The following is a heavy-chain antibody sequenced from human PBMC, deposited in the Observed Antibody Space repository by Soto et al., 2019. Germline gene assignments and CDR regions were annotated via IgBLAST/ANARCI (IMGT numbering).Heavy chain of an antibody. CDR3: AKRRGAGGHFDY. V-gene: IGHV3-23*01. CDR2: VSSGGGT. D-gene: IGHD2-15*01. Sequence: EVELLESGGGLVQPEGSLRLSCADSGFTFSTYAMGWVRQAPGKGLEWVSVVSSGGGTHYADSVKGRFTVSRDNSKNTLSLQMNSLRADDTAVYYCAKRRGAGGHFDYWGQGALVTVSS. J-gene: IGHJ4*02. CDR1: GFTFSTYA.